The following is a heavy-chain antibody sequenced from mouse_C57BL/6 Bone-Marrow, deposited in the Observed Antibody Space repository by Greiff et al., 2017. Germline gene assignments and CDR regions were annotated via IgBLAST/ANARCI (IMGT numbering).Heavy chain of an antibody. Sequence: QVQLQQSGTELVKPGASVKLSCKASGYTFTSYWMHWVKQRPGQGLEWIGNINPSNGGTNYNEKFKSKATLTVDKSSSTAYMQLSSLTSEDSAVYYCARAGADYDPLAYWGQGTLVTVSA. CDR1: GYTFTSYW. V-gene: IGHV1-53*01. D-gene: IGHD2-4*01. J-gene: IGHJ3*01. CDR2: INPSNGGT. CDR3: ARAGADYDPLAY.